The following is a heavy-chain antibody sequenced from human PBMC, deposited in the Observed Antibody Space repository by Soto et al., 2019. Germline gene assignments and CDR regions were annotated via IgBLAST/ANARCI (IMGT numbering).Heavy chain of an antibody. D-gene: IGHD2-15*01. V-gene: IGHV3-30-3*01. CDR2: ISFNGGEE. J-gene: IGHJ3*01. Sequence: QVQLVESGGGVVQPGMSLRLSCAASGFTFSTYTLHWVRQAPGKGLEWVTLISFNGGEEYYADSVKGRFTISRDNSKNTLFLQMNNLRSDDTAVYYCARDLSPSGYCDLKGCYERYNHVRSDPFDVWGQGTMVTVSS. CDR1: GFTFSTYT. CDR3: ARDLSPSGYCDLKGCYERYNHVRSDPFDV.